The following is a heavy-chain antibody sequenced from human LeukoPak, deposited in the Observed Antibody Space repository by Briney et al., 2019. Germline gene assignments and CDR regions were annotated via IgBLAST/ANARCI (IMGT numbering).Heavy chain of an antibody. D-gene: IGHD6-19*01. Sequence: GGSLRLSCAASGFTFSSYAMSWVRQAPGKGLEWVSYISSSSSTIYYADSVKGRFTISRDNAKNSLYLQMNSLGDDDTAVYYCARDVPSGWTDYWGQGTLVTVSS. CDR3: ARDVPSGWTDY. J-gene: IGHJ4*02. CDR1: GFTFSSYA. CDR2: ISSSSSTI. V-gene: IGHV3-48*02.